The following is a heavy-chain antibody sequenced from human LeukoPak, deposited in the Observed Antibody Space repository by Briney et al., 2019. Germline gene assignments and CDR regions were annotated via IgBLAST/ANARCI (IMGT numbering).Heavy chain of an antibody. CDR1: GFTFGVYA. CDR3: AKNAAGIVLMIYAPLDS. CDR2: LSGSGGST. J-gene: IGHJ4*02. D-gene: IGHD2-8*01. Sequence: PGGSLRLSCAASGFTFGVYAMSWVRQAPGKGLEWVSTLSGSGGSTYYADSVKGRFTISGDESKNTLSLQMNSLRPEDTAVYYCAKNAAGIVLMIYAPLDSWGQGTLVTVSS. V-gene: IGHV3-23*01.